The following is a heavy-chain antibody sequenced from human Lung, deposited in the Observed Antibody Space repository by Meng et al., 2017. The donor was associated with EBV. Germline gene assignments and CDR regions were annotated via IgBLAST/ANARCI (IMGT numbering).Heavy chain of an antibody. Sequence: EVQLVESGGGLVQPGGSLRLSCAASGFTFSQAWMSWVRQAPGKGLEWVGHIKSRADGGSTDYAAPVKGRFTISRDDSKGTLYLQMNSLKIGDTGLYYCTTEGLFWGQGTLGTVSS. D-gene: IGHD3/OR15-3a*01. J-gene: IGHJ1*01. CDR1: GFTFSQAW. V-gene: IGHV3-15*01. CDR3: TTEGLF. CDR2: IKSRADGGST.